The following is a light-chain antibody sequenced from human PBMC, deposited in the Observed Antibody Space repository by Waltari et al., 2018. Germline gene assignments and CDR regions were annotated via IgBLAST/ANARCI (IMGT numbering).Light chain of an antibody. J-gene: IGKJ4*01. Sequence: ETVMTQSPDTLSVSPGERGTLFCRASQSININLAWYQQKLGQAPRLLIYGVSTRATGIPARFSGSGSGTEFTLTISSLQSEDFALYYCQQYNTHPLTFGGGTKVEIK. CDR3: QQYNTHPLT. CDR2: GVS. CDR1: QSININ. V-gene: IGKV3-15*01.